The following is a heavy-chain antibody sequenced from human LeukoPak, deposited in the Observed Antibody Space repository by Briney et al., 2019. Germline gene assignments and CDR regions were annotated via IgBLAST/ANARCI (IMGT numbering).Heavy chain of an antibody. CDR1: GYTFTGYY. CDR2: INPNSGGT. Sequence: GASVKVSCKASGYTFTGYYMHWVRQAPGQGLEWMGWINPNSGGTNYAQKFQGRVTMTRDTSISTAYMELSRLRSDDTAVHYCAQLGYCSSTSCYPFDYWGQGTLVTVSS. CDR3: AQLGYCSSTSCYPFDY. V-gene: IGHV1-2*02. J-gene: IGHJ4*02. D-gene: IGHD2-2*01.